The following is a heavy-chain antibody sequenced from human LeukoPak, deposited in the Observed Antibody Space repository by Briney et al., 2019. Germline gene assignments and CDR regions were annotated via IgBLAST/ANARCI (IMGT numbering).Heavy chain of an antibody. CDR1: GFTFNNAW. V-gene: IGHV3-21*01. Sequence: PGGSLRLSCVASGFTFNNAWMNWVRQAPGKGLEWVSSISSSSSYIYYADSVKGRFTISRDNAKNSLYLQMNSLRAEDTAVYYCASGGTASGWYLDNWGQGTLVTVSS. CDR2: ISSSSSYI. D-gene: IGHD6-19*01. J-gene: IGHJ4*02. CDR3: ASGGTASGWYLDN.